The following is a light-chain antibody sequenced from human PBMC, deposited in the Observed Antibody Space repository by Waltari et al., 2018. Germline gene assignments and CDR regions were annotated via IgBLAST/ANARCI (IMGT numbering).Light chain of an antibody. CDR1: SSDIGYYNH. CDR3: TSYTISTAGV. CDR2: EVN. J-gene: IGLJ3*02. Sequence: HSALTQPASVSGSPGQSITISCTGTSSDIGYYNHVSWYQQYPGRAPKLMLDEVNNRPSGVSKRFSGSKSDNTAALTISGLQAGDEAHCYCTSYTISTAGVFGGGTKLTVL. V-gene: IGLV2-14*01.